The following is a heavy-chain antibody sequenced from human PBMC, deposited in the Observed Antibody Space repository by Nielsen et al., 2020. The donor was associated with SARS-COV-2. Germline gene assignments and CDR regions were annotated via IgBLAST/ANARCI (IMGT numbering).Heavy chain of an antibody. D-gene: IGHD4-17*01. Sequence: GGSLRLPCAASGFTFSSYAMSWVRQAPGKGLEWVSAISGSGGSTYYADSVKGRFTISRDNSKNTLYLQMNSLRAEDTAVYYCAKMGLEIYGYYYYMDVWGKGTTVTVSS. J-gene: IGHJ6*03. V-gene: IGHV3-23*01. CDR2: ISGSGGST. CDR1: GFTFSSYA. CDR3: AKMGLEIYGYYYYMDV.